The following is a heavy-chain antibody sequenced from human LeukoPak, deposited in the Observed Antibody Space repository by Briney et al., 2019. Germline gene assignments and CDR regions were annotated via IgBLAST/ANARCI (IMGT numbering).Heavy chain of an antibody. CDR1: GGSFSGYY. Sequence: PSETLSLTCAVYGGSFSGYYWSWIRQPPGKGLEWVGEINHSGSTNYNPSLKSRVTISVDTSKNQFSLKLSSVTAADTAVYYCAIFGYCSSTSCYGFDYWGQGTLVTVSS. D-gene: IGHD2-2*03. J-gene: IGHJ4*02. V-gene: IGHV4-34*01. CDR2: INHSGST. CDR3: AIFGYCSSTSCYGFDY.